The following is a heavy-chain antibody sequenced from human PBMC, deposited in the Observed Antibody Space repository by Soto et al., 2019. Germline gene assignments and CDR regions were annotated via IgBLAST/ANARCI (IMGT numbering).Heavy chain of an antibody. CDR2: IGTAGDT. CDR3: AKSQEIGTHFFDS. CDR1: GFTFSGFD. Sequence: GGSLRLSCVASGFTFSGFDMHWVRQPTGKGLEWVSSIGTAGDTYYAVSVKGRFTISRDNAKNSLSLQMNSLRAGDMAVYFCAKSQEIGTHFFDSWGKGTQVTVSS. J-gene: IGHJ4*02. V-gene: IGHV3-13*01. D-gene: IGHD6-13*01.